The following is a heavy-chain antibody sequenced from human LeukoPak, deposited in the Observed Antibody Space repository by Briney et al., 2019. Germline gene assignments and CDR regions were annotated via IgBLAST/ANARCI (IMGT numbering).Heavy chain of an antibody. V-gene: IGHV3-13*04. Sequence: PGGSLRLSCAASGFTFSNYDMFWVRQTTGKGLEWVSTTGAADDTYYPGSVRGRFTISRESAKDSLYLQMNSLRAGDTAAYYCARGSGSHFDYWGQGTLVTVSS. J-gene: IGHJ4*02. CDR3: ARGSGSHFDY. D-gene: IGHD1-26*01. CDR1: GFTFSNYD. CDR2: TGAADDT.